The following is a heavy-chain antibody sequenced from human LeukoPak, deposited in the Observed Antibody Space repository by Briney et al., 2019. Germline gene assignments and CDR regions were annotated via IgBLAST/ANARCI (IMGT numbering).Heavy chain of an antibody. V-gene: IGHV3-23*01. CDR1: GFTFSDHY. Sequence: PGGSLRLSCAASGFTFSDHYMSWIRQAPGKGLEWVSAISGSGGSTYYADSVKGRFTISRDNSKNTLYLQMNSLRAEDTAVYYCAKLRFGLEAFDIWGQGTMVTVSS. CDR3: AKLRFGLEAFDI. D-gene: IGHD3-10*01. J-gene: IGHJ3*02. CDR2: ISGSGGST.